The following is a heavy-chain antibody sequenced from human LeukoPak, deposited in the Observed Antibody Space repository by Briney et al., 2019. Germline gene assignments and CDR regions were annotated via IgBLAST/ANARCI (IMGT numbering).Heavy chain of an antibody. J-gene: IGHJ4*02. V-gene: IGHV3-15*01. Sequence: GGSLRLSCAASGFTLSNARMSWVRQVPGKGLEWVGRIKSKTDGGTTDYAAPAKGRFTISRNDSKNTLYLQMYSLKTEDTAVYYCATIAAAMTFDYWGQGTLVTVSS. D-gene: IGHD2-2*01. CDR1: GFTLSNAR. CDR3: ATIAAAMTFDY. CDR2: IKSKTDGGTT.